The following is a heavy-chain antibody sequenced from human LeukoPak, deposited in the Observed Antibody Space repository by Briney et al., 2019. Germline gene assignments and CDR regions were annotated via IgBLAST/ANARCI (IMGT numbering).Heavy chain of an antibody. CDR3: ARGIHPHHWIQLWEYNWFDP. Sequence: ASEKVSCKASGYTFTSYDINWVRQATGQGLEWMGWMNPNSGNTGYAQKFQGRVTITRNTSISTAYMELSSLRSEDTAVYYCARGIHPHHWIQLWEYNWFDPWGQGTLVTVSS. D-gene: IGHD5-18*01. CDR1: GYTFTSYD. V-gene: IGHV1-8*03. CDR2: MNPNSGNT. J-gene: IGHJ5*02.